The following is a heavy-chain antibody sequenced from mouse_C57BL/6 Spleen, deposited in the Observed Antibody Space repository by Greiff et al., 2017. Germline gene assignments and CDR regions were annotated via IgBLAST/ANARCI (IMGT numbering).Heavy chain of an antibody. CDR2: IDPSDSYT. J-gene: IGHJ3*01. Sequence: VKLQQPGAELVKPGASVKLSCKASGYTFTSYWMQWVKQRPGQGLEWIGEIDPSDSYTNYNQKFKGKATLTVDTSSSTAYMQLSSLTSEDSAVYYCARRETYWGQGTLVTVSA. V-gene: IGHV1-50*01. CDR1: GYTFTSYW. CDR3: ARRETY.